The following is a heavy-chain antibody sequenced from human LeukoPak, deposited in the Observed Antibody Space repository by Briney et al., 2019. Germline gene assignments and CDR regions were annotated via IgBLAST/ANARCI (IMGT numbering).Heavy chain of an antibody. CDR2: IYYSGST. CDR3: ARHTRELLSLLYFDY. CDR1: GGSISSSSYY. J-gene: IGHJ4*02. Sequence: PSETLSLTCTVSGGSISSSSYYWGWIRQPPGKGLEWIGSIYYSGSTYYNPSLKSRVTISVDTSKNQFSLKLSSVTAADTAVYYCARHTRELLSLLYFDYWGQGTLVTVSS. D-gene: IGHD1-26*01. V-gene: IGHV4-39*01.